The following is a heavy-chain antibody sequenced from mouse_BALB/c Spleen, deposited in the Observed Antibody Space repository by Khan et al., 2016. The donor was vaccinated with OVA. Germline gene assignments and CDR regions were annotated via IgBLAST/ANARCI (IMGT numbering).Heavy chain of an antibody. D-gene: IGHD1-1*01. CDR2: TNPTNGRT. CDR3: ARIKKIVATYFDY. J-gene: IGHJ2*01. Sequence: QVQLQQSGAELVKAGASVKMSCKASGYTFTSYWMHWVKQRLGKGLEWFAETNPTNGRTYYNEKFKSKATLTVDKSSSTAYMLLSGPTFEDSAVYYCARIKKIVATYFDYWGQGTTLTGSS. CDR1: GYTFTSYW. V-gene: IGHV1S81*02.